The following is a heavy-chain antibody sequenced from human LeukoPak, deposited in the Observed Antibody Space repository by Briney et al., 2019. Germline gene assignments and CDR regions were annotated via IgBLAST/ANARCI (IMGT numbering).Heavy chain of an antibody. J-gene: IGHJ5*02. CDR2: LYHSGST. D-gene: IGHD2-2*01. V-gene: IGHV4-38-2*02. CDR1: DYSISSAYY. CDR3: ARYQMLHNWFDP. Sequence: SETLSLTCTVSDYSISSAYYWGWIRQPPGKGLEWIGRLYHSGSTYYNPSLKSRVTISVDTSKNQFSLKLSSVTAADTAVYYCARYQMLHNWFDPWGQGTPVTVSS.